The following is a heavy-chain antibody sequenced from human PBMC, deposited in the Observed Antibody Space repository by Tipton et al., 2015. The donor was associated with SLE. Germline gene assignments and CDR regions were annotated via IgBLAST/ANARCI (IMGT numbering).Heavy chain of an antibody. CDR3: ARHRPYDFWSGYYPYYYYGMDV. CDR1: GGSFSSYY. V-gene: IGHV4-59*08. J-gene: IGHJ6*02. Sequence: TLSLTCAVYGGSFSSYYWSWIRQPPGKGLEWIGYIYYSGSTNYNPSLKSRVTISVDTSKNQFSLKLSSVTAADTAVYYCARHRPYDFWSGYYPYYYYGMDVWGQGTTVTVSS. CDR2: IYYSGST. D-gene: IGHD3-3*01.